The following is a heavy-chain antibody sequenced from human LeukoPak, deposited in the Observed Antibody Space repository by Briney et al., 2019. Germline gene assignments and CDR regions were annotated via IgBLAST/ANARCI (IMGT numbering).Heavy chain of an antibody. CDR3: ARSSSYSDSSAYDPTDDAFDI. J-gene: IGHJ3*02. Sequence: PSETLSLTCAVYGGSFTSNYWSWIRQPPGKGLEWIGEINHSGNTYYNPSLKSRVTISVDTSKNQFSLKLSSVTAADTAVYYCARSSSYSDSSAYDPTDDAFDIWGQGTMVTVSS. CDR1: GGSFTSNY. CDR2: INHSGNT. D-gene: IGHD3-22*01. V-gene: IGHV4-34*01.